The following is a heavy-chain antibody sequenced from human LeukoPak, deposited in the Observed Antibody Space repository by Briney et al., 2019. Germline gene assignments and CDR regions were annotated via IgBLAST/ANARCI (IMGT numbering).Heavy chain of an antibody. J-gene: IGHJ5*02. CDR1: GYTFTGYY. CDR3: ARDLDYYGSRSYGP. CDR2: INPNSGGT. D-gene: IGHD3-10*01. V-gene: IGHV1-2*02. Sequence: ASVKVSCKASGYTFTGYYMHWVRQAPGQGLEWMGWINPNSGGTDYAQKFQGRVTMTRDTSISTAYMELSRLRSDDTAVYYCARDLDYYGSRSYGPWGQGTLVTVSS.